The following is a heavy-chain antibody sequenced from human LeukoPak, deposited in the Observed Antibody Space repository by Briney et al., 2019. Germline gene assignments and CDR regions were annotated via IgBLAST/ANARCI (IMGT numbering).Heavy chain of an antibody. D-gene: IGHD5-18*01. Sequence: NPSETLSLTCTVSGGSISSYYWTWIRQTPGKGLEWIGYIYSSGSTNYNPSLKSRITMSVDTSKNQVSLKLGSVTAADTAVYYCARELGYGYDYWGQGTLVTVSS. J-gene: IGHJ4*02. V-gene: IGHV4-59*01. CDR2: IYSSGST. CDR3: ARELGYGYDY. CDR1: GGSISSYY.